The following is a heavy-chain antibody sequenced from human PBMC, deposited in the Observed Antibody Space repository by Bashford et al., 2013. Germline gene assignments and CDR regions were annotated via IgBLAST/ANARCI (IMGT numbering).Heavy chain of an antibody. CDR2: IIPILGTT. D-gene: IGHD3-10*01. V-gene: IGHV1-69*08. J-gene: IGHJ4*02. CDR1: GGTFSSYT. Sequence: SVKVSCKASGGTFSSYTISWVRHGPWNEGLEWMGRIIPILGTTNYAQKFQGRVTITADDSTSTVNMELSSLRSEDTAVYYCASTYNYASREFTFPYFDYWGQGTLVTVSS. CDR3: ASTYNYASREFTFPYFDY.